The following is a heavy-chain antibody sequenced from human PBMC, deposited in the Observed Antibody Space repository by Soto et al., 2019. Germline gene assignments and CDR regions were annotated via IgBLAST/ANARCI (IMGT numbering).Heavy chain of an antibody. Sequence: QVQLVQSGAEVKKPGSSVKVSCKASGGTFSSYAISWVRQAPGQGLEWMGGLIPIFGTANYAQKFQGRVTIPAAESASSAYIELGSLRCEGTAVYYCARYLRPEGALGGMDVWGQGTTVTVSS. J-gene: IGHJ6*02. CDR1: GGTFSSYA. V-gene: IGHV1-69*01. CDR2: LIPIFGTA. CDR3: ARYLRPEGALGGMDV. D-gene: IGHD3-16*01.